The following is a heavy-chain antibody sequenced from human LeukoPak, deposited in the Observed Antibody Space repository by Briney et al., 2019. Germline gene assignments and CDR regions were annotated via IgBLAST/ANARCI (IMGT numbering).Heavy chain of an antibody. D-gene: IGHD3-9*01. Sequence: SSETLSLTCTVSGGSISGYYWSWIRQPPGKGLEWIGYIYTSGSTNYNPSLKSRVTISVDTSKNQFSLKLSSVTAADTAVYYCARRDRRYFDWLSPLRYWGQGTLVTVSS. CDR2: IYTSGST. J-gene: IGHJ4*02. CDR1: GGSISGYY. CDR3: ARRDRRYFDWLSPLRY. V-gene: IGHV4-4*09.